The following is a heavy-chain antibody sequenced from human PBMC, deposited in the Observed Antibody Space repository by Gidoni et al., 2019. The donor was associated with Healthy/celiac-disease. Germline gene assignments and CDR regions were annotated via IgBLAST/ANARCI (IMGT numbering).Heavy chain of an antibody. V-gene: IGHV1-69*01. CDR1: VGTFSCYA. CDR3: AREKYSGSYLDAFDI. J-gene: IGHJ3*02. CDR2: IIPIVGTA. Sequence: QVQLVQSGAEVQKPGSSVKVSCKASVGTFSCYAISWVRQAPGQGLEWMGGIIPIVGTANYAQKFQGRVTITADESTSTAYMELSSLRSEDTAVYYCAREKYSGSYLDAFDIWGQGTMVTVSS. D-gene: IGHD1-26*01.